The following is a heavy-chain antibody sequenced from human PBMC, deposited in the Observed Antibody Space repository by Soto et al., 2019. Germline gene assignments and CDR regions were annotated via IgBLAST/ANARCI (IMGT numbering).Heavy chain of an antibody. V-gene: IGHV1-2*02. D-gene: IGHD3-22*01. CDR3: ARGRYYDSSGYYNFDY. J-gene: IGHJ4*02. CDR1: GYSFTGYY. Sequence: ASVKVSCKASGYSFTGYYMHWVRQAPGQGLEWMGWINPDSGGTNYAQKFQGRVTMTRDTSITTAYMELSRLRSDDTAAFYCARGRYYDSSGYYNFDYWGQGTLVTVYS. CDR2: INPDSGGT.